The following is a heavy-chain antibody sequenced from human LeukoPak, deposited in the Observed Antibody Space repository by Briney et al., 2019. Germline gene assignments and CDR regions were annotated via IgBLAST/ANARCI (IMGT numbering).Heavy chain of an antibody. CDR3: ARERGSGYDRAFDI. D-gene: IGHD5-12*01. CDR1: GNYW. J-gene: IGHJ3*02. Sequence: GGSLRLSCVASGNYWMHWVRQATGKGLEWVSAIGTAGDTYYPGSVKGRFTISRENAKNSLYLQMNSLRAEDTAVYYCARERGSGYDRAFDIWGQGTMVTVSS. V-gene: IGHV3-13*01. CDR2: IGTAGDT.